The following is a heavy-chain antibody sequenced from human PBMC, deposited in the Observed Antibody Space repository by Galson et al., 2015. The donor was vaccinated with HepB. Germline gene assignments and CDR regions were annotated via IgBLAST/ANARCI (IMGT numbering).Heavy chain of an antibody. Sequence: SVKVSCKASGGTFSNYIINWVRQAPGQGLEWMGGIAPIFDTTYYAQKFLGRVTITADESTSTAYMELSSLRSEDTAMFYCARQRWTATRRYAMAVWGQGTTVIVSS. D-gene: IGHD6-6*01. V-gene: IGHV1-69*13. CDR2: IAPIFDTT. CDR3: ARQRWTATRRYAMAV. CDR1: GGTFSNYI. J-gene: IGHJ6*02.